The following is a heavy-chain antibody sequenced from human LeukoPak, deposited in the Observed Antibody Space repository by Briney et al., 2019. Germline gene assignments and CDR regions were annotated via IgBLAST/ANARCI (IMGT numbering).Heavy chain of an antibody. J-gene: IGHJ3*01. CDR3: AICSASYSNDAFDV. D-gene: IGHD3-10*02. CDR2: IRGGGSNT. CDR1: GFTFNNYA. V-gene: IGHV3-23*01. Sequence: GGSLRLSCAASGFTFNNYAMTWVRQAPGKGLEWVSSIRGGGSNTYYADSVKGRFTISRDNSKNILYLQMNSLRAEDTAIYYCAICSASYSNDAFDVWGRGTMVTVSS.